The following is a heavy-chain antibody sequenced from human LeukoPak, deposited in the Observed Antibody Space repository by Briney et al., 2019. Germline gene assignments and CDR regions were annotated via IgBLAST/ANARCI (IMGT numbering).Heavy chain of an antibody. V-gene: IGHV3-23*01. CDR1: GFTFSSYA. J-gene: IGHJ3*02. CDR3: AKNSGMGGGAFDI. Sequence: GGSLRLSCAASGFTFSSYAMSWVRPAPGKGLEWVSAISGSGSNTYYADSVKGRFTISRDNSKNTLYLQMNSLRAEDTAVYYCAKNSGMGGGAFDIWGQGTMVTVSS. D-gene: IGHD1-26*01. CDR2: ISGSGSNT.